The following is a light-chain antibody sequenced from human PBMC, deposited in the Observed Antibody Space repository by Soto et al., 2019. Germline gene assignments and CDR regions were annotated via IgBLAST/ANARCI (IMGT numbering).Light chain of an antibody. Sequence: DIQMTQSPSTLSGSVGDRFTITCRASQTISSWLAWYQQKPGKAPKLLIYKASSLESGVPSRFSGSGSGTEFTLTISSLQPDDFATYYCQQGWTFGQGTKV. CDR1: QTISSW. J-gene: IGKJ1*01. V-gene: IGKV1-5*03. CDR2: KAS. CDR3: QQGWT.